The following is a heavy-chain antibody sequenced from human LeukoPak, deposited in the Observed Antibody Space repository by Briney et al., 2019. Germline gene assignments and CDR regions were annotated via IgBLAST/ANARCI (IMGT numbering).Heavy chain of an antibody. V-gene: IGHV3-21*04. CDR2: ISSSSSYI. CDR1: GFTFSSYS. D-gene: IGHD5-12*01. J-gene: IGHJ6*02. Sequence: GGSLRLSCAASGFTFSSYSMNWVRQAPGKGLEWVSSISSSSSYIYYADSVKGRFTISRDNSKNTLYLQMNSLRAEDTAVYYCAEDSGDSGYAEWDYGMDVWGQGTTVTVSS. CDR3: AEDSGDSGYAEWDYGMDV.